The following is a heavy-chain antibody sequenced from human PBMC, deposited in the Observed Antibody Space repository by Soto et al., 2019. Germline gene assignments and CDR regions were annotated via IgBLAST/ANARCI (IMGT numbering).Heavy chain of an antibody. D-gene: IGHD6-19*01. V-gene: IGHV1-18*01. Sequence: QVQLVQSGAEVKKPGASVKVSCKASGYTFTSYGISWVRQAPGQGLEWMGWISAYNGNTNYAQKLQGRVTMTTDTSASTAYMELRSLRSDDTAVYYCARSYSSGWYRNYYYGMDVWGQGTTVTVSS. J-gene: IGHJ6*02. CDR2: ISAYNGNT. CDR1: GYTFTSYG. CDR3: ARSYSSGWYRNYYYGMDV.